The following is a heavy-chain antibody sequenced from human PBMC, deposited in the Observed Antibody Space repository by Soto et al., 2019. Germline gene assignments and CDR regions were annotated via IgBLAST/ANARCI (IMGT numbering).Heavy chain of an antibody. Sequence: GGSLRLSCAASGFTFSSYSMNWVRQAPGKGLEWVSYISSSSSTIYYADSVKGRFTISRDNAKNSLYLQMNSLRDEDTAVYYCAREAPELPGYSSGWGGVGYWGQGTLVTVSS. CDR3: AREAPELPGYSSGWGGVGY. V-gene: IGHV3-48*02. D-gene: IGHD6-19*01. J-gene: IGHJ4*02. CDR2: ISSSSSTI. CDR1: GFTFSSYS.